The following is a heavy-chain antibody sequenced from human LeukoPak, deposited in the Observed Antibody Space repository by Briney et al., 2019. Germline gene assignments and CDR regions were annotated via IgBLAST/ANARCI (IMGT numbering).Heavy chain of an antibody. V-gene: IGHV1-2*02. D-gene: IGHD3-10*01. J-gene: IGHJ4*02. CDR1: GYTFTDYY. CDR3: ARAPGGDYFDY. CDR2: INPNSGVT. Sequence: GASVKVSCKASGYTFTDYYMHWVRQAPGQGLEWMGWINPNSGVTNYAQKFQGRVTMTRDTSISTAYMELSRLRSDDTAVYYCARAPGGDYFDYWGQGTLVTVSS.